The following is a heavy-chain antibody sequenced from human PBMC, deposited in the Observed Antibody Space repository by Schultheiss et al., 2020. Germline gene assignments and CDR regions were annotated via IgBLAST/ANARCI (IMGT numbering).Heavy chain of an antibody. J-gene: IGHJ3*02. V-gene: IGHV4-59*12. CDR2: IYYSGST. CDR1: GGSISSYY. CDR3: ARDPGGDAFDI. Sequence: SETLSLTCTVSGGSISSYYWSWIRQPPGKGLEWIGSIYYSGSTYYNPSLKSRVTISVDTSKNQFSLKLSSVTAADTAVYYCARDPGGDAFDIWGQGTMVTVSS. D-gene: IGHD3-10*01.